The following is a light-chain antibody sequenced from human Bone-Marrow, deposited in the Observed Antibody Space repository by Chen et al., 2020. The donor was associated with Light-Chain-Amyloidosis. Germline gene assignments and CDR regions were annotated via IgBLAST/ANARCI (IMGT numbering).Light chain of an antibody. CDR3: QQYNSYRCS. CDR1: QSISTW. CDR2: EAS. J-gene: IGKJ2*04. Sequence: DLQMTQSPSTLSASVGNRVTITCRASQSISTWLAWYQQKPGNAPKLLIYEASNLETGVPSRFSGSGSGTEFTLTISSLQPDDFATYYCQQYNSYRCSFGQGTKLEIK. V-gene: IGKV1-5*03.